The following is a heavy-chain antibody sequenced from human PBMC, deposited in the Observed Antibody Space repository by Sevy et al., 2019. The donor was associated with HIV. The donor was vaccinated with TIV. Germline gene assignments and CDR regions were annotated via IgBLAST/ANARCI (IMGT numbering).Heavy chain of an antibody. CDR2: ISSSSSYI. CDR3: ARDFLTYYDYVWGRYSY. CDR1: GFTFSSYS. V-gene: IGHV3-21*01. Sequence: GGSLRLSCAASGFTFSSYSMNWVRQAPGKGLEWVSSISSSSSYIYYADSVKGRFTISRDNAKNSLYLQMNSLRAEDTAVYYCARDFLTYYDYVWGRYSYWGQGTLVTVSS. J-gene: IGHJ4*02. D-gene: IGHD3-16*01.